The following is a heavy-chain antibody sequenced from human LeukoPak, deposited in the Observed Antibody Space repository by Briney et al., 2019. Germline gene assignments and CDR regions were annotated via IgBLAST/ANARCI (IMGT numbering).Heavy chain of an antibody. CDR1: GYTLTELS. CDR3: ARGYCSSTSCYYNWFVP. D-gene: IGHD2-2*01. V-gene: IGHV1-24*01. J-gene: IGHJ5*02. Sequence: ASVKVSCKVSGYTLTELSMHWVRQAPGKGLEWMGGFDPEDGETIYAQKFQGRVTMTEDTSTDTAYMELSSLRSEDTAVYYCARGYCSSTSCYYNWFVPWGQGTLVTVSS. CDR2: FDPEDGET.